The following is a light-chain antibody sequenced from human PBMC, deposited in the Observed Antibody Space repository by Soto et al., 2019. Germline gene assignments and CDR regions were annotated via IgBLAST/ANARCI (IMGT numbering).Light chain of an antibody. V-gene: IGLV1-44*01. CDR1: SSNIGDNP. CDR2: IND. Sequence: QSVPTQPPSASGTPGQSITISCSGSSSNIGDNPVNWYQQLPGAAPKLLIYINDQRPSGVPDRFSGSKSGTSASLAISGLQPEDEADYYCAAWDDSLNAIFGTGTKVTVL. CDR3: AAWDDSLNAI. J-gene: IGLJ1*01.